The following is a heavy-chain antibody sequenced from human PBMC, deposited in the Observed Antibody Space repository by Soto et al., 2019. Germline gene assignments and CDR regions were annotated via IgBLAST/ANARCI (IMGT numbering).Heavy chain of an antibody. D-gene: IGHD2-2*01. CDR1: GFTFSSYA. Sequence: GGSLRLSCAASGFTFSSYAMSWVRQAPGKGLEWVSAISGSGGSTYYADSVKGRFTISRDNSKNTLYLQMNSLKAEDKAVYYFAKDLNYCSSTSCYVGPFDYWGQGTLVTV. CDR3: AKDLNYCSSTSCYVGPFDY. J-gene: IGHJ4*02. V-gene: IGHV3-23*01. CDR2: ISGSGGST.